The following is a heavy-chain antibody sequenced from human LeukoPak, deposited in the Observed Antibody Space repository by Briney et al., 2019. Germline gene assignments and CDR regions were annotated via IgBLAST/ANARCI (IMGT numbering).Heavy chain of an antibody. CDR2: INSDGSNT. CDR3: ARVGMTTVTY. D-gene: IGHD4-17*01. CDR1: GFTFSNYL. Sequence: GGSLRLSGAASGFTFSNYLMHWVRQAPGKGLVWVSRINSDGSNTNYADSVKGRFTISRDNAKNTLYLQMNSLRAEDTALYYCARVGMTTVTYWGQGTLLTVSS. V-gene: IGHV3-74*01. J-gene: IGHJ4*02.